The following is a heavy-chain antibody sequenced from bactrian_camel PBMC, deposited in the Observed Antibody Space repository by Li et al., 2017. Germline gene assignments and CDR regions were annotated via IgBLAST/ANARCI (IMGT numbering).Heavy chain of an antibody. CDR3: AAERWCTVVDGFYTYTY. Sequence: HVQLVESGGGSVQAGGSLRLSCDVSGYIGCNSDMSWYRQAPGKEREFVATIDSDGMPRYADSVKGRFTISQDNAKNTVFLQMNSLKPEDTGMYYCAAERWCTVVDGFYTYTYWGQGTQVTVS. CDR2: IDSDGMP. D-gene: IGHD6*01. J-gene: IGHJ4*01. CDR1: GYIGCNSD. V-gene: IGHV3S53*01.